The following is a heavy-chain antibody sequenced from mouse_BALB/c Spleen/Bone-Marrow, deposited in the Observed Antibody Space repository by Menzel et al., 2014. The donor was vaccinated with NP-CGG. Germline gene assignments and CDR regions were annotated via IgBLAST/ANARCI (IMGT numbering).Heavy chain of an antibody. CDR1: GYTFSNYY. J-gene: IGHJ1*01. V-gene: IGHV1S81*02. Sequence: VQVVESGAELVKPGASVKLSRKASGYTFSNYYMYWVKQRPGQGLEWIGESNPSDGGSNFNEKFKSKATLTVDQSSSTAYMQLSSLTSEDSAVYYCTRSNYGYWYFDVWGAGTTVTVSS. CDR2: SNPSDGGS. D-gene: IGHD1-1*01. CDR3: TRSNYGYWYFDV.